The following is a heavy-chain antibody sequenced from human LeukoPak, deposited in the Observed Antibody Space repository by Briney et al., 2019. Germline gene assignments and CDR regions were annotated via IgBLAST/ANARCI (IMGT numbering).Heavy chain of an antibody. Sequence: PGGSLRLSCVASGFSFSDYDMYWVRQAAGRGLEWVSALGTNCDAYYLGSVRGRFTISRENVKNSLYLQMNSLGVEDTAVYYCAREWRGIASHYHGMDVWGQGTTVTVSS. CDR3: AREWRGIASHYHGMDV. J-gene: IGHJ6*02. V-gene: IGHV3-13*01. CDR2: LGTNCDA. D-gene: IGHD6-6*01. CDR1: GFSFSDYD.